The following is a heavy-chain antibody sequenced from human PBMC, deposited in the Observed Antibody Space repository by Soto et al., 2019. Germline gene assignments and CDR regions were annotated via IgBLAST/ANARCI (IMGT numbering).Heavy chain of an antibody. Sequence: SETLSLTWTVSGGSISSYYWSWIRQPPGKGLEWIGYIYYSGSTNYNPSLKSRVTISVDTSKNQFSLKLSSVTAAETAVYYCERFLGHYFPYYFDYSCQGTLVTVSS. CDR3: ERFLGHYFPYYFDY. CDR2: IYYSGST. J-gene: IGHJ4*02. V-gene: IGHV4-59*01. CDR1: GGSISSYY. D-gene: IGHD4-17*01.